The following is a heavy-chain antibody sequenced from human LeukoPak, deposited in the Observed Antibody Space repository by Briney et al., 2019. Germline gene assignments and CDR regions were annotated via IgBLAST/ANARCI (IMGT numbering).Heavy chain of an antibody. V-gene: IGHV4-30-2*01. J-gene: IGHJ4*02. D-gene: IGHD3-9*01. CDR3: ASIRYFDWDFDY. CDR1: GGSISSGGYS. Sequence: SQTLSLTCAVSGGSISSGGYSWSWIRQPPGKGLEWIGYIYHSGSTYYNPSLKSRVTISVDRSKNQFSLKLSSVTAADTAVYYCASIRYFDWDFDYWGQGTLVTVSS. CDR2: IYHSGST.